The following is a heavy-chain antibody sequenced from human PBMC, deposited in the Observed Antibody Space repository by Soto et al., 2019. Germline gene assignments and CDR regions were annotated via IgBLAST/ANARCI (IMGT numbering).Heavy chain of an antibody. V-gene: IGHV1-46*01. J-gene: IGHJ6*02. CDR3: ARDLAYCGGDCYRYYYYYGMDV. Sequence: ASVKVSCKASGYTFTSYYMHWVRQAPGQGLEWMGIINPSGGSTSYAQKFQGRVTMTRDTSTSTVYMELSSLRSEDTAVYYCARDLAYCGGDCYRYYYYYGMDVWGQGTTVTSP. CDR1: GYTFTSYY. CDR2: INPSGGST. D-gene: IGHD2-21*02.